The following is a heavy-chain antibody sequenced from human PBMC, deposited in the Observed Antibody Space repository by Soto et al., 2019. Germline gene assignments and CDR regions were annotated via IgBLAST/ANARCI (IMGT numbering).Heavy chain of an antibody. CDR2: IYWDDDK. CDR1: GFSLSTSGVG. V-gene: IGHV2-70*01. CDR3: ARIQVGARGYAYYYYYYMDV. Sequence: SGPTLVNPTQTLTLTCTFSGFSLSTSGVGVGWIRQPPGKALEWLALIYWDDDKYYSTSLKTRLTISKDTSKNQVVLTMTNMDPVDTATYYCARIQVGARGYAYYYYYYMDVWGKGTTVTVSS. D-gene: IGHD3-10*01. J-gene: IGHJ6*03.